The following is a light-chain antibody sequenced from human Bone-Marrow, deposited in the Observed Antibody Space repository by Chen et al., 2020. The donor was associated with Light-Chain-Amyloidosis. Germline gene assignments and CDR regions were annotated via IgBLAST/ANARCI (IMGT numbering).Light chain of an antibody. CDR3: QAWDSSTVI. V-gene: IGLV3-1*01. CDR2: EDK. J-gene: IGLJ2*01. CDR1: KLGDRY. Sequence: SYELTQPPSVSVSPGQTASITCSGDKLGDRYTYWYQLKSGQSPVWVIYEDKKRPSVIPGRFSGSNSGNTATLTISGTQPMDEADYYCQAWDSSTVIFGGGTKLTVL.